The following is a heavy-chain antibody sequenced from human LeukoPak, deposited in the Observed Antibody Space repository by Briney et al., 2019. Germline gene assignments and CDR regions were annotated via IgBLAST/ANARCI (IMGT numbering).Heavy chain of an antibody. CDR2: IKQDGTEK. D-gene: IGHD4-17*01. J-gene: IGHJ4*02. CDR3: AREEYGDHLW. V-gene: IGHV3-7*01. Sequence: PGGSLRLSCAASGFTFSRYWMSWVRQAPGKGLEWVANIKQDGTEKYCGDSVKGRFTISRDNAKNSLYLQMNSLRAEDTAVYYCAREEYGDHLWWGQGTLVTVSS. CDR1: GFTFSRYW.